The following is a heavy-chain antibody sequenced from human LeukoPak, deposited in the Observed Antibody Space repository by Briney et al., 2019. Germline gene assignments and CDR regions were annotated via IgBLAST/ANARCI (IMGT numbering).Heavy chain of an antibody. CDR3: TTGLGGPGARTALRGDY. CDR2: IKSKTDGGTT. V-gene: IGHV3-15*01. CDR1: GFTFSNAW. Sequence: GGSLRLSCAASGFTFSNAWMNWVRQAPGKGLEWVGRIKSKTDGGTTDYAAPVKGRFTISRDDSKDTLYLQMNSLTTEDTAVYYCTTGLGGPGARTALRGDYWGQGTLVTVSS. J-gene: IGHJ4*02. D-gene: IGHD2-8*02.